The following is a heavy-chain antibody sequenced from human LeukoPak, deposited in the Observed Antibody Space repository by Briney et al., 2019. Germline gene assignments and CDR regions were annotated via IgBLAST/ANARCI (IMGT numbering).Heavy chain of an antibody. Sequence: PGGSLRLSCAASGFTFDDHAMHWVRQAPGKGLEWVSGISWNSGSIGYADSVKGRFTISRDNAKNSLYLQMNSLRAEDTALYYCAKARYQLLWDYFDYWGQGTLVTVSS. CDR3: AKARYQLLWDYFDY. V-gene: IGHV3-9*01. J-gene: IGHJ4*02. D-gene: IGHD2-2*01. CDR2: ISWNSGSI. CDR1: GFTFDDHA.